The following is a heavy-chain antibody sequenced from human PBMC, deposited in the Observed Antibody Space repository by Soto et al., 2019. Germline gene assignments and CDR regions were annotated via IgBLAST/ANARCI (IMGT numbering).Heavy chain of an antibody. CDR3: AREQRYYYGSGAPSDY. J-gene: IGHJ4*02. D-gene: IGHD3-10*01. CDR1: GFTVSSNY. V-gene: IGHV3-66*01. Sequence: PGGSLRLSCAASGFTVSSNYMSWVRQAPGKGLEWVSVIYSGGSTYYADSVKGRFTISRDNSKNTLYLQMNSLRAEDTVLFYCAREQRYYYGSGAPSDYWGQGTLVTVSS. CDR2: IYSGGST.